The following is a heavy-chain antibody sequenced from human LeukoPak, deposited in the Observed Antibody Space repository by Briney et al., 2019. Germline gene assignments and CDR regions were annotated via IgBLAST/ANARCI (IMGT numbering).Heavy chain of an antibody. V-gene: IGHV4-59*01. CDR2: IYYSGST. Sequence: PSETLSLTCTVSGGSLSNYYWSWIRQPPGKGLEWIGYIYYSGSTNYNPSLKSRVTISIDTSKNQFSLKLSSVTAADTAVYYCARYSYCGGDCYDAFDIWGQGTMVTVSS. CDR3: ARYSYCGGDCYDAFDI. J-gene: IGHJ3*02. CDR1: GGSLSNYY. D-gene: IGHD2-21*02.